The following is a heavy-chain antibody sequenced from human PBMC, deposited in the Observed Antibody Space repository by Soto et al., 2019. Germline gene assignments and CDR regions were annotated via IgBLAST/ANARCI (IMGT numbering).Heavy chain of an antibody. CDR3: ARAHYGDYGYGMDV. CDR1: GGSISSSIYY. J-gene: IGHJ6*02. CDR2: IFYSGST. Sequence: SETLSLTCTVSGGSISSSIYYGGWIRRPPGKGLEWIGSIFYSGSTYYNPSLKSRVTISVDTSKNQFSLKLSSVTAADTAVYYCARAHYGDYGYGMDVWGQGTTVTVSS. V-gene: IGHV4-39*07. D-gene: IGHD4-17*01.